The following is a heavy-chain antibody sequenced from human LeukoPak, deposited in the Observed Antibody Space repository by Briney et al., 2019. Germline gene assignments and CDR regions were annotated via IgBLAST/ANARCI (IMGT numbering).Heavy chain of an antibody. V-gene: IGHV2-5*02. CDR1: GFSLSTSGVG. Sequence: ESGPTLVKPTQTLTLTCTFSGFSLSTSGVGVGWIRQPPGKALEWLALIYWDDGKRYSPSLKSRLTITKDTSKNQVVLTMTNMDPVDTATYYCAHRSAAGSGSYDAFDIRGQGTMVTVSS. CDR3: AHRSAAGSGSYDAFDI. CDR2: IYWDDGK. J-gene: IGHJ3*02. D-gene: IGHD3-10*01.